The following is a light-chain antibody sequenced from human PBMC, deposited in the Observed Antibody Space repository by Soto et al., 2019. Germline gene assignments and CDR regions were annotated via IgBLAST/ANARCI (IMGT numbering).Light chain of an antibody. Sequence: QSVLTQXASVSGSPGQSITISCTGSSSDIGAYNYVSWFQQYPGKAPKLIISEVSNRPSGVSNRFSGSKSGTAASLTISGLQTEDEADYFCFSFTTDWTHVFGTGTKVTVL. CDR2: EVS. CDR1: SSDIGAYNY. J-gene: IGLJ1*01. CDR3: FSFTTDWTHV. V-gene: IGLV2-14*01.